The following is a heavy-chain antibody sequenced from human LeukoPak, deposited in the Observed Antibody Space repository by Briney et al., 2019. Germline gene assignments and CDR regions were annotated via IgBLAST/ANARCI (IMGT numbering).Heavy chain of an antibody. CDR1: GFTFSSYV. CDR3: AKDGEYSSGWYFEGY. CDR2: ISYDGSNK. V-gene: IGHV3-30*18. J-gene: IGHJ4*02. D-gene: IGHD6-19*01. Sequence: GGSLRLSCAASGFTFSSYVMHWVRQAPGKGLEWVAIISYDGSNKYYADSVKGRFTISRDNSKNTLYLQMNSLRAEDTAVYYCAKDGEYSSGWYFEGYWGQGTLVTVSS.